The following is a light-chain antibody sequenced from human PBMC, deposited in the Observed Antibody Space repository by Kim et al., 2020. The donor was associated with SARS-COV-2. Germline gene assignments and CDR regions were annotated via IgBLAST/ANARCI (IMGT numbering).Light chain of an antibody. V-gene: IGLV3-1*01. CDR3: QAWDSSTHVV. CDR2: QDS. CDR1: KLGDKY. J-gene: IGLJ2*01. Sequence: SDELTQPPSVSVSPGQTASITCSGDKLGDKYACWYQQKPGQSPVLVIYQDSKRPSGIPERFSGSNSGNTATLTISGTQAMDEADYYCQAWDSSTHVVFGGGTQLTVL.